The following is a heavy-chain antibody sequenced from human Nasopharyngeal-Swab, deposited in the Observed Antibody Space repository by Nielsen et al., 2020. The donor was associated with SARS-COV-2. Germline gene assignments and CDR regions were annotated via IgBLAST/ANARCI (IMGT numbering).Heavy chain of an antibody. J-gene: IGHJ3*02. Sequence: SLKISCAAFGFTFDDYAMHWVRHAPGKVLEWVSGISWNSGSIGYADSVKGRFTISRDNAKNSLYLQMNSLRAEDTALYYCAKDISAAGDDAFDIWGKGTMVTVSS. CDR1: GFTFDDYA. V-gene: IGHV3-9*01. D-gene: IGHD6-13*01. CDR3: AKDISAAGDDAFDI. CDR2: ISWNSGSI.